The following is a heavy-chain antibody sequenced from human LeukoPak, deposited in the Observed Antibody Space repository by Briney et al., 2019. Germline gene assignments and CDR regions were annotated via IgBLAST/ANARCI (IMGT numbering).Heavy chain of an antibody. CDR3: ARDGDDTTNL. J-gene: IGHJ4*02. Sequence: PRGSLRLSCAASDYTVGSNYMTWVRQAPGKGLEWVSLYHRGGKTFYADSVKGRFTTSRDDSKNTLSLQMSSRRAEDTAIYYCARDGDDTTNLWGGGTVVSVSS. V-gene: IGHV3-53*01. D-gene: IGHD2/OR15-2a*01. CDR2: YHRGGKT. CDR1: DYTVGSNY.